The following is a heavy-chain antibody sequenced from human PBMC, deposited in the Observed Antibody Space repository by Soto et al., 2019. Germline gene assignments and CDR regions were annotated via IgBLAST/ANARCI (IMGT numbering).Heavy chain of an antibody. J-gene: IGHJ6*03. V-gene: IGHV4-59*01. CDR1: GGSISSYY. CDR2: IYYSGST. D-gene: IGHD3-10*01. Sequence: SETLSLTCTVSGGSISSYYLSWIRQPPGKGLEWIGYIYYSGSTNYNPSLKSRVTISVDTSKNQFSLKLSSVTAADTAVYYCARGGVHYYYYMDVWGKGTTVTVSS. CDR3: ARGGVHYYYYMDV.